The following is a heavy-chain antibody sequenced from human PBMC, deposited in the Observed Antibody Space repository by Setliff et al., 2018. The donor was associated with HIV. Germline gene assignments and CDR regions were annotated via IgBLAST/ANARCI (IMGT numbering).Heavy chain of an antibody. Sequence: GSLRLSCAASGFTFSSYWMHWIRQPPGKGLEWIGYIYYTGSANYDPSLQSRVTISLDTSKDQFSLKLSSVTAADTALYYCARSDNFYSGSAGSNNVGLDCFDIWGQGTMVTVSS. CDR3: ARSDNFYSGSAGSNNVGLDCFDI. J-gene: IGHJ3*02. CDR1: GFTFSSYW. CDR2: IYYTGSA. D-gene: IGHD3-10*01. V-gene: IGHV4-59*01.